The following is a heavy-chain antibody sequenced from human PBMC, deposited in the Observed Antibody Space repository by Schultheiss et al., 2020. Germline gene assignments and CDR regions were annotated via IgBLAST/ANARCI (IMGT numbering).Heavy chain of an antibody. Sequence: GGSLRLSCAASGFTFSSYAMHWVRQAPGKGLEWVAVISYDGSNKYYADSVKGRFTISRDNSKNTLYLQMNSLRAEDTAVCYCARGWGGYCSGGSCHTGYYYYGMDVWGQGTTVTVSS. CDR3: ARGWGGYCSGGSCHTGYYYYGMDV. D-gene: IGHD2-15*01. V-gene: IGHV3-30-3*01. CDR2: ISYDGSNK. CDR1: GFTFSSYA. J-gene: IGHJ6*02.